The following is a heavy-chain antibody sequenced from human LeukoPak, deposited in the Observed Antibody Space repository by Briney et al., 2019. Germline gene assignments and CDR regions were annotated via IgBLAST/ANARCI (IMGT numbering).Heavy chain of an antibody. CDR2: IIPIFGTA. CDR3: ARGKQQDY. Sequence: SVKVSCKASGYTFTSYYMHWVRQAPGQGLEWMGGIIPIFGTANYAQKFQGRVTITTDESTSTAYMELSSLRSEDTAVYYCARGKQQDYWGQGTLVTVSS. D-gene: IGHD5-18*01. J-gene: IGHJ4*02. V-gene: IGHV1-69*05. CDR1: GYTFTSYY.